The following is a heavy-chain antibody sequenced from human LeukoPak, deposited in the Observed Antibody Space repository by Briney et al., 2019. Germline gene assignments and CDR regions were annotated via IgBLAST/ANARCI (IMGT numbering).Heavy chain of an antibody. V-gene: IGHV1-24*01. J-gene: IGHJ5*02. Sequence: ASVKVSCKVSGYTLTELSMHWVRQAPGKGLEWMGGFDPEDGETIYAQKFQGRVTMTEDTSTDTAYMELSSLRSEDTAVYYCAREPHSIAARPNAFDPWGQGTLVTVSS. D-gene: IGHD6-6*01. CDR1: GYTLTELS. CDR3: AREPHSIAARPNAFDP. CDR2: FDPEDGET.